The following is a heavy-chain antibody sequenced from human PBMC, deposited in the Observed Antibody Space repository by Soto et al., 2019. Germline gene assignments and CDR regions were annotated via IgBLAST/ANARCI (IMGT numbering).Heavy chain of an antibody. CDR1: GFTFDSYS. Sequence: GGSLRLSCAASGFTFDSYSMNWVRQAPGKGLEWVSYISSNNDTIYYTDSVKGRFTISRDNAKNSLYLQMNSLRDEDTAVYYCARDPSLAVALQTHFDHWGQGTLITVSS. CDR3: ARDPSLAVALQTHFDH. J-gene: IGHJ4*02. V-gene: IGHV3-48*02. D-gene: IGHD6-19*01. CDR2: ISSNNDTI.